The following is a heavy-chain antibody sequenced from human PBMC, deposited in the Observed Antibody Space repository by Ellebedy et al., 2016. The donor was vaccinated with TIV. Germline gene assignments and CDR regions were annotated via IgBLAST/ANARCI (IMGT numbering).Heavy chain of an antibody. CDR2: IYYSGST. V-gene: IGHV4-39*01. D-gene: IGHD1-26*01. CDR3: ARLDEGSGSHHADY. Sequence: SETLSLTCAVSGGSISSSTYYWGCIRQPPGKGLEWLGSIYYSGSTYYNPSLKSRVTISVDTSKNQFSLKLSSVTAADTAVYYCARLDEGSGSHHADYWGQGTLVTVSS. J-gene: IGHJ4*02. CDR1: GGSISSSTYY.